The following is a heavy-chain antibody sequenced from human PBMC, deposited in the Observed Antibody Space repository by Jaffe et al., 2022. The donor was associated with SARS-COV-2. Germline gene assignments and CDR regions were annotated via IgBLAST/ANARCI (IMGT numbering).Heavy chain of an antibody. CDR2: ISSSGSTI. V-gene: IGHV3-48*03. J-gene: IGHJ6*02. Sequence: EVQLVESGGGLVQPGGSLRLSCAASGFTFSSYEMNWVRQAPGKGLEWVSYISSSGSTIYYADSVKGRFTISRDNAKNSLYLQMNSLRAEDTAVYYCARDLDTAMVQGIYYGMDVWGQGTTVTVSS. CDR1: GFTFSSYE. CDR3: ARDLDTAMVQGIYYGMDV. D-gene: IGHD5-18*01.